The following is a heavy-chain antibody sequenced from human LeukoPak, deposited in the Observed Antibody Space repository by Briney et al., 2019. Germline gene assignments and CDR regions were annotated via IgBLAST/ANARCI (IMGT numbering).Heavy chain of an antibody. Sequence: SVKVSCKASGGTFISYAISWVRQAPGQGLEWMGGIIPIFGTANYAQKFQGSVTITADESTSTAYMELSSLRSEDTAVYYCARARLADCSSTSCYAWYSGYDRIDAFDIWGQGTMVTVSS. V-gene: IGHV1-69*13. CDR2: IIPIFGTA. CDR1: GGTFISYA. D-gene: IGHD2-2*01. J-gene: IGHJ3*02. CDR3: ARARLADCSSTSCYAWYSGYDRIDAFDI.